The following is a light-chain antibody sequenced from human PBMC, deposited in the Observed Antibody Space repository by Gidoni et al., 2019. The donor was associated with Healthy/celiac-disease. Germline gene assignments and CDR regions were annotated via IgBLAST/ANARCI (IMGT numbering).Light chain of an antibody. CDR1: QSVSSTY. V-gene: IGKV3-20*01. CDR2: GAS. J-gene: IGKJ4*01. Sequence: DIVLTQSPGTLSLSPGERATLSCRASQSVSSTYLAWYQQKPGQAPRLLIYGASSRATGIPDRFSGSGSRTDFTLTISRLEPEDFAVYYCQQYGSSPLTFXGXTKVEIK. CDR3: QQYGSSPLT.